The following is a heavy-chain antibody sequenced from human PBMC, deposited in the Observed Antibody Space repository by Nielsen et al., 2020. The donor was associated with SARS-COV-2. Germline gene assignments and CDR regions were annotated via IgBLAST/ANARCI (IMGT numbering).Heavy chain of an antibody. D-gene: IGHD6-19*01. CDR2: INPSGGST. CDR1: GYTFTSYY. J-gene: IGHJ4*02. V-gene: IGHV1-46*01. Sequence: ASVKVSCKASGYTFTSYYMHWVRQAPGQGLEWMGIINPSGGSTSYAQKFQGRVTMTRDTSTSTVYMELSSLRSEDTAVYYCAREGPAVAGTMSPWFDYWGQGTLVTVSS. CDR3: AREGPAVAGTMSPWFDY.